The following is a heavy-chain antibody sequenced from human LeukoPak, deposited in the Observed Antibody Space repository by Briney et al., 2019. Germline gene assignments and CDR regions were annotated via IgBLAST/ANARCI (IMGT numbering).Heavy chain of an antibody. V-gene: IGHV3-23*01. Sequence: PGGSLRLSCAASGFTFSSYAMSWVRQAPGKGLEWVSAISGSGGSTYYADSVKGRFTISRDNSKNTLYLQMNSLRAEDTAVYYCAKGKTVLRYFDWLLYKDYWGQGTLVTVSS. J-gene: IGHJ4*02. CDR3: AKGKTVLRYFDWLLYKDY. CDR2: ISGSGGST. D-gene: IGHD3-9*01. CDR1: GFTFSSYA.